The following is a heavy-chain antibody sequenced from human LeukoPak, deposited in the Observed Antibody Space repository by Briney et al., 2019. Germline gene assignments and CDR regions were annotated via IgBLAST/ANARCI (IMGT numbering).Heavy chain of an antibody. D-gene: IGHD2-2*01. J-gene: IGHJ6*03. CDR1: GFTFSSYG. Sequence: PGGSLRLSCAASGFTFSSYGMHWVRQAPGKGLEWVAFIRYDGSNKYYADSVKGRFTISRDNSKNTLYLQMNSLRAEDTAVYYCAKDGGYQRTPPRSYYMDVWGKGTTVTVSS. CDR2: IRYDGSNK. CDR3: AKDGGYQRTPPRSYYMDV. V-gene: IGHV3-30*02.